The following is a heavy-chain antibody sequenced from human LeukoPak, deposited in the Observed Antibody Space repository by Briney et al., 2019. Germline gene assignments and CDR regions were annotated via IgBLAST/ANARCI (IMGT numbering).Heavy chain of an antibody. D-gene: IGHD3-22*01. V-gene: IGHV3-53*01. CDR2: IYSGGST. CDR3: ARDAGLHYYDSSGYLD. J-gene: IGHJ4*02. Sequence: GGSLRLSCAASGFTFSSYAMGWVRQAPGKGLEWVSVIYSGGSTYYADSVKGRFTISRDNSKNTLYLQMNSLRAEDTAVYYCARDAGLHYYDSSGYLDWGQGTLVTVSS. CDR1: GFTFSSYA.